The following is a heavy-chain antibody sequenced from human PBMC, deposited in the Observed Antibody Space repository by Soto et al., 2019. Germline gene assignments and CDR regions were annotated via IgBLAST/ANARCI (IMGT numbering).Heavy chain of an antibody. CDR2: ISSNGGST. J-gene: IGHJ3*02. CDR3: VKEWTTVTTMGAFDI. V-gene: IGHV3-64D*08. D-gene: IGHD4-17*01. CDR1: GFTFSSYA. Sequence: GGSLRLSCSASGFTFSSYAMHWVRQAPGKGLEYVSAISSNGGSTYYADSVKGRFTISRDNSKNTLYLQMSSLRAEDTAVYYCVKEWTTVTTMGAFDIWGQGTMVTVSS.